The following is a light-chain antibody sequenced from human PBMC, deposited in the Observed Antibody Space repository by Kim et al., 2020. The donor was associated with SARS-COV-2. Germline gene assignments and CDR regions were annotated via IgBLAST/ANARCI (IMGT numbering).Light chain of an antibody. Sequence: SASVGDRVTITCRASQSVSGWLNWYQQRPGKAPHLLIYRTSTLQTGVPPRFSGSASGTDFTLTINTLQPEDFATYYCQQSYNFPRTFGQGTKVDIK. J-gene: IGKJ1*01. CDR2: RTS. CDR1: QSVSGW. CDR3: QQSYNFPRT. V-gene: IGKV1-39*01.